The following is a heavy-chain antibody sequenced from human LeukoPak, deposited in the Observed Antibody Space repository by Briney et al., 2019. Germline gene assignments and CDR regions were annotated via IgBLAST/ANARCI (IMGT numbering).Heavy chain of an antibody. CDR3: ARYYCGTSTTCYMFDF. Sequence: GGSLRLSCAASGFTFSSYWMTWVRQAPGEGRVWVVIIKQAASETYYVGSVRGRFTISRDNAKNSLYLQMSSLRADDTAVYYCARYYCGTSTTCYMFDFWGQGTLVTVSS. J-gene: IGHJ4*02. CDR2: IKQAASET. CDR1: GFTFSSYW. V-gene: IGHV3-7*01. D-gene: IGHD2-2*01.